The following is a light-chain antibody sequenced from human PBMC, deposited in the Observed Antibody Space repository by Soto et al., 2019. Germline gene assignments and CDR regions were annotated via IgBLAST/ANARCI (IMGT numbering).Light chain of an antibody. Sequence: QSALTQPASVSGSPGQSITISCTGTSSDVGGYNYVSWYQQHPGKATKLMIYDVSNRPSGVSNRFSGSKSGNTASLTISGLQAEDEADYYCSSYTSSSTLEWVFGGGTQLTVL. J-gene: IGLJ3*02. CDR1: SSDVGGYNY. CDR3: SSYTSSSTLEWV. V-gene: IGLV2-14*01. CDR2: DVS.